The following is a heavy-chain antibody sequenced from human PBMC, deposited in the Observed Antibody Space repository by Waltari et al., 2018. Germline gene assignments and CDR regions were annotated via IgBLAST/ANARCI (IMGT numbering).Heavy chain of an antibody. V-gene: IGHV1-8*02. J-gene: IGHJ4*02. Sequence: QVQLVQSGAEVKKPGASVKVSCKASGYTFTSYDINWVRQATGQGLEGLGWMNPNSGNPGDEKKFQGRVTMTRSTSVSTAYMELSRLRSEDTAVYYCARGPRSSGWYYFDYWGQGTLVTVSS. D-gene: IGHD6-19*01. CDR3: ARGPRSSGWYYFDY. CDR1: GYTFTSYD. CDR2: MNPNSGNP.